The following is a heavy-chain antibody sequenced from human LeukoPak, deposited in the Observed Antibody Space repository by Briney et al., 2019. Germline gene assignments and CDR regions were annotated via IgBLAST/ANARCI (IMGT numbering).Heavy chain of an antibody. J-gene: IGHJ4*02. D-gene: IGHD2-15*01. CDR3: ARASGYCSGGSCPHTNFDY. V-gene: IGHV4-59*12. Sequence: SETLSLTCTVSGGSISSYYWSWIRQPPGKGLEWIGYIYYSGSTYYNPSLKSRVTISVDTSKNQFSLKLSSVTAADTAVYYCARASGYCSGGSCPHTNFDYWGQGTLVTVSS. CDR1: GGSISSYY. CDR2: IYYSGST.